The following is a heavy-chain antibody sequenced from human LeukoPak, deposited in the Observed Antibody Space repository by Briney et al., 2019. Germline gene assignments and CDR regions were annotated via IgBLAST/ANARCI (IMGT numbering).Heavy chain of an antibody. D-gene: IGHD1/OR15-1a*01. CDR2: ISYDGSNK. CDR3: ARDNNGDY. Sequence: GRSLRLSCAASGFTFSSYAMHWVRQAPGKGLEWVAVISYDGSNKYYADSVKGRFTISRDNSKNTLYLQMNSLRVEDTAVYYCARDNNGDYWGQGTLVTVSS. V-gene: IGHV3-30-3*01. CDR1: GFTFSSYA. J-gene: IGHJ4*02.